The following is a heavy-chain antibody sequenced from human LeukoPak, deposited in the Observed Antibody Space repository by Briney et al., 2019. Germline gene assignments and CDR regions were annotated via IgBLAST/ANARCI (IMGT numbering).Heavy chain of an antibody. CDR2: VYPSGST. CDR3: ARESFVRGVSHFDY. D-gene: IGHD3-10*01. V-gene: IGHV4-4*07. Sequence: PSETLSLTCTFSGDSISSYFWNWIRQPAGKGLEWIGRVYPSGSTKYNPSLKSRVTMSVDTSENQFSLKLSSVTAADTAVYYCARESFVRGVSHFDYWGQGTLVTVSS. J-gene: IGHJ4*02. CDR1: GDSISSYF.